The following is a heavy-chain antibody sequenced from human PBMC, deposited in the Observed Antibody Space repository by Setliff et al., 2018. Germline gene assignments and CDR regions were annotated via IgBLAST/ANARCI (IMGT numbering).Heavy chain of an antibody. CDR1: GGSFSGYQ. CDR3: ARAQVVFAISAPVWYFEV. CDR2: INHSGST. J-gene: IGHJ2*01. D-gene: IGHD2-21*01. Sequence: SETLSLTCVVYGGSFSGYQWSWIRQPPGKGLEWIGEINHSGSTNYNPSLKSQVSISVEKSKNQFSLKLTSVTAADTAVYYCARAQVVFAISAPVWYFEVWGRGTQVTVSS. V-gene: IGHV4-34*01.